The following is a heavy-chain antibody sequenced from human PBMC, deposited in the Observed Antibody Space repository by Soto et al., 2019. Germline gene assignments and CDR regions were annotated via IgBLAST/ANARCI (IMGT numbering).Heavy chain of an antibody. CDR3: TGSLLAYCSGGKCPTDYYYYGMDV. D-gene: IGHD2-15*01. V-gene: IGHV3-73*02. CDR2: IRTKANSYAT. Sequence: EVQLVESGGGLVQPGESLKLSCAASGFTFRGSAMHWVRQASGKGLEWVGRIRTKANSYATAYAASVQGRFTISRXEXXXRXXLQMNSLKTEDTAVYYCTGSLLAYCSGGKCPTDYYYYGMDVWGQGTAVTVSS. J-gene: IGHJ6*02. CDR1: GFTFRGSA.